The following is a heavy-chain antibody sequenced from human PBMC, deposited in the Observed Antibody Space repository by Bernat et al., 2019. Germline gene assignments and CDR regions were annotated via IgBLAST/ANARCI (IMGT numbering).Heavy chain of an antibody. Sequence: QVQLVESGGGVVQPGRSLRLSCAASGFTFSSYGMHWVRQAPGKGLEWLAVIWYDGSNKYYADSVKGRFTISRDNSKNTLYLQMNSLRAEDTAVYYCARNPIAAAGGYGMDVWGQGTTVTVSS. V-gene: IGHV3-33*01. CDR2: IWYDGSNK. D-gene: IGHD6-13*01. J-gene: IGHJ6*02. CDR1: GFTFSSYG. CDR3: ARNPIAAAGGYGMDV.